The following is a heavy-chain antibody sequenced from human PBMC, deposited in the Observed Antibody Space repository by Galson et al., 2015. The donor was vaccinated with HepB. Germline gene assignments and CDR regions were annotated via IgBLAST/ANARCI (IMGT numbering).Heavy chain of an antibody. CDR2: ISYDGSNK. CDR3: ASTSSGYSWDAFDI. J-gene: IGHJ3*02. Sequence: SLRLSCAASGFTFSSYAMHWVRQAPGKGLEWVAVISYDGSNKYYADSVKGRFTISRDNSKNTLYLQMNSLRAEDTAVYYCASTSSGYSWDAFDIWGQGTMVTVSS. CDR1: GFTFSSYA. V-gene: IGHV3-30*04. D-gene: IGHD3-22*01.